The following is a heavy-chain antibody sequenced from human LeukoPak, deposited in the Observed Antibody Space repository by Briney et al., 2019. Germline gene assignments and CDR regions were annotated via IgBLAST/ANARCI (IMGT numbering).Heavy chain of an antibody. V-gene: IGHV3-30*18. D-gene: IGHD2-15*01. CDR1: GFTFSSYG. J-gene: IGHJ4*02. CDR2: ISYDGSNK. Sequence: GGSLRLSCAASGFTFSSYGMHWVRQAPGKGLEWVAVISYDGSNKYYADSVKGRFTISRDNYKNTLYLQMNSLRAEDKAVYYCAKEGYCSGGSCYGLDYWGQGTLVTVSS. CDR3: AKEGYCSGGSCYGLDY.